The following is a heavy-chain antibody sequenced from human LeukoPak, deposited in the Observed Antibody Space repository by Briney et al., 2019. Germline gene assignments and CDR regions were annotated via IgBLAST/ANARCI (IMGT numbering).Heavy chain of an antibody. CDR3: ARGGQIDY. Sequence: GGSLRLSCAASGFTFSSYGMHWVRQAPGKGLEWVAVISYDGSNKDYADSVKGRFTISRDNSKNTLYLQMNSLRAEDTAVYYCARGGQIDYWGQGTLVTVSS. D-gene: IGHD3-16*01. V-gene: IGHV3-30*03. CDR2: ISYDGSNK. J-gene: IGHJ4*02. CDR1: GFTFSSYG.